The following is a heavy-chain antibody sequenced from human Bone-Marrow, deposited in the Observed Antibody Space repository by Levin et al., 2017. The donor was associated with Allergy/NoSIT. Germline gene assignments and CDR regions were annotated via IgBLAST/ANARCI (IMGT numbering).Heavy chain of an antibody. CDR1: GFSFGDYA. Sequence: GESLKISCTASGFSFGDYAINWYRQAPGKGLEWVGYIASKAYRETTEYAASVKGRFIISRDDSKSIAYLQMNSLANEDTAVYYCTRLPRNNYGPPFDYWGRGILVTVSS. CDR3: TRLPRNNYGPPFDY. V-gene: IGHV3-49*03. CDR2: IASKAYRETT. J-gene: IGHJ4*02. D-gene: IGHD3-16*01.